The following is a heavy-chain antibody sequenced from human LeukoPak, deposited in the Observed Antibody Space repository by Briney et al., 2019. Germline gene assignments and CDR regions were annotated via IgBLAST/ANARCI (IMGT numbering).Heavy chain of an antibody. D-gene: IGHD3-10*01. CDR1: GGSISRYY. V-gene: IGHV4-34*01. Sequence: SETLSLTCTVSGGSISRYYWSWIRQPPGKGLEWIGEINHSGSTNYNPSLKSRVTISVDTSKNQFSLKLSSVTAADTAVYYCARGCYYGSGSYYEDYWGQGTLVTVSS. CDR2: INHSGST. J-gene: IGHJ4*02. CDR3: ARGCYYGSGSYYEDY.